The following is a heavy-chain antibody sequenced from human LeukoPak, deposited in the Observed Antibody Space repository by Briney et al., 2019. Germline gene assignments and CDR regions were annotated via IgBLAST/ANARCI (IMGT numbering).Heavy chain of an antibody. CDR2: ISGGGGTT. Sequence: PGGSLRLSCAASGFTFSSYAMNWVRQAPGKGLEWVSAISGGGGTTYYADSVKGRFTISRDNSKNTLFLQMNSLRAEDTAVYYCAKDSRHITMVRGVIYYFDYWGQGTLVTVSS. D-gene: IGHD3-10*01. J-gene: IGHJ4*02. CDR1: GFTFSSYA. CDR3: AKDSRHITMVRGVIYYFDY. V-gene: IGHV3-23*01.